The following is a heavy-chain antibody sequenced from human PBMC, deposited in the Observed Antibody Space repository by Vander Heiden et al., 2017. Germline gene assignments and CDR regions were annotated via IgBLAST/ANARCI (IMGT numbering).Heavy chain of an antibody. CDR3: ARDRHFRYFVDQ. V-gene: IGHV4-30-4*01. CDR1: GGSINSDDYY. J-gene: IGHJ4*02. D-gene: IGHD1-26*01. Sequence: QVQLQESGPGLVKPSQTLSLTCSVSGGSINSDDYYWTWIRQPPGKGLEWIGYIYYSGSTYYNPSLKSRLSLSMDTSKNRFSLKLSSVTAADTAVYYCARDRHFRYFVDQWGQGTLVIVSS. CDR2: IYYSGST.